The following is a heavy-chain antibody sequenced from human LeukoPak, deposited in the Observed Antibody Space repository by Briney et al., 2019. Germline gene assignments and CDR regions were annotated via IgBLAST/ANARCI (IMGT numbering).Heavy chain of an antibody. CDR3: ARVGDELGELLCFYY. V-gene: IGHV1-69*13. D-gene: IGHD3-10*01. Sequence: GASVNVSCMASGGTFSRYSISWVRQAPGQGLEWMGGIIPIFGTANYAQKFQGRVTITADESTSTAYMELSSLRSEDTAVYYCARVGDELGELLCFYYWGQGTLVTVSS. CDR2: IIPIFGTA. J-gene: IGHJ4*02. CDR1: GGTFSRYS.